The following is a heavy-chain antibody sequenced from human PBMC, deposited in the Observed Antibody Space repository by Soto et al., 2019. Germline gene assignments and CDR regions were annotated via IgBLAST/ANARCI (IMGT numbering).Heavy chain of an antibody. Sequence: ASVKVSCKASGYIFTTYALHWVRQALGQRLEWMGWINAGKGNTKYSQKFQDRVTITRDTSASVAYMELSSLASEDTAVYYCARSEVIPEGCDYWGQGTLVTVSS. D-gene: IGHD3-16*02. V-gene: IGHV1-3*01. J-gene: IGHJ4*02. CDR2: INAGKGNT. CDR1: GYIFTTYA. CDR3: ARSEVIPEGCDY.